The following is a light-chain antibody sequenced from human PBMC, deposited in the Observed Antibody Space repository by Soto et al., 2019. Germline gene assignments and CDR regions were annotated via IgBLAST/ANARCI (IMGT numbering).Light chain of an antibody. CDR1: QSFVYSDGNIS. Sequence: DVVLTQSPLSLPVTLGQPASISCRSTQSFVYSDGNISLNWFQQRPGQSPRRLIYKVSNRDSGVPDRFSGSGSGTDFTLKISRVEAEDVGVYYCMQGTHWPPITFGQGTRLEIK. V-gene: IGKV2-30*01. CDR2: KVS. J-gene: IGKJ5*01. CDR3: MQGTHWPPIT.